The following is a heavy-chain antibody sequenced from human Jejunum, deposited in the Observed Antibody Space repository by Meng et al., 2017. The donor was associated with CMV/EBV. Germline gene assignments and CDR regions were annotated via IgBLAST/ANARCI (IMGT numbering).Heavy chain of an antibody. D-gene: IGHD2-15*01. CDR1: GFTFTNYW. Sequence: AASGFTFTNYWMHWVRQPPGRGLVWLSRIDNDGSDTIYADSVKGRFTVSRDNARNTLYLQMNNLRDEDTAVYYCARDTPHNAFDPWGQGTLVTVSS. CDR3: ARDTPHNAFDP. V-gene: IGHV3-74*01. CDR2: IDNDGSDT. J-gene: IGHJ5*02.